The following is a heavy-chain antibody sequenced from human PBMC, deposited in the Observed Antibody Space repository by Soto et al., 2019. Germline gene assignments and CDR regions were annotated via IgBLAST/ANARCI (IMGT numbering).Heavy chain of an antibody. Sequence: QVQLAQSGAEVKKPGASVKVSCKASGYTFTGYFMHWVRQAPGQGLEWMGCINPNSGATKYAQKFPGRVTLTRDTSINTAYMEMSMLRSDDTAVYYCARGGGTILAPLPWGQGTLVTVSS. CDR1: GYTFTGYF. CDR2: INPNSGAT. CDR3: ARGGGTILAPLP. J-gene: IGHJ5*02. V-gene: IGHV1-2*02. D-gene: IGHD3-3*01.